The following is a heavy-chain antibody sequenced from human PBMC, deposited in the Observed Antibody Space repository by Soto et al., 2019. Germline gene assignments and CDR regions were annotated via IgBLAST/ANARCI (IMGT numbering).Heavy chain of an antibody. J-gene: IGHJ4*02. CDR1: GGSISSYY. D-gene: IGHD5-12*01. CDR3: ARFSYSGYDEFDY. CDR2: IYYSGST. Sequence: SETLSLTCTVSGGSISSYYWSWIRQPPGKGLDWIGYIYYSGSTNYNPSLNSRVTISVFTSKNQFSLKLSSVTAADTAVYYCARFSYSGYDEFDYWGQGTLVTVPQ. V-gene: IGHV4-59*01.